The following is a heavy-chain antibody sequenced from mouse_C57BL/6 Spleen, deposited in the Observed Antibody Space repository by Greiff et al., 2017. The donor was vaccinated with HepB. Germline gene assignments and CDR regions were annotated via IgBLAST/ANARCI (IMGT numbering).Heavy chain of an antibody. CDR1: GYTFTSYD. CDR2: IYPRDGST. J-gene: IGHJ1*03. CDR3: ARTGRTRKWYFDV. D-gene: IGHD4-1*01. Sequence: QVQLQQSGPELVKPGASVKLSCKASGYTFTSYDINWVKQRPEQGLAWIGWIYPRDGSTKYNEKFKGKATLTVDTSSSTAYMELHSLTSEDSAVYFCARTGRTRKWYFDVWGTGTTVTVSS. V-gene: IGHV1-85*01.